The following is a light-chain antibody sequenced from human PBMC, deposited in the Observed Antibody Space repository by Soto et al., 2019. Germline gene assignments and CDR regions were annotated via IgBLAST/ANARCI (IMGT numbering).Light chain of an antibody. J-gene: IGLJ1*01. CDR2: EVD. CDR3: QSYDSSLSGSGV. Sequence: QSVLTQPASVSGSPGQSIAISCTGTSSDIGAYEYVSWYQQYPGKAPKLIMFEVDNRPSGISNRFSGSKSGNTASLTISGLQADDEADYYCQSYDSSLSGSGVFGTGTKLTVL. V-gene: IGLV2-14*01. CDR1: SSDIGAYEY.